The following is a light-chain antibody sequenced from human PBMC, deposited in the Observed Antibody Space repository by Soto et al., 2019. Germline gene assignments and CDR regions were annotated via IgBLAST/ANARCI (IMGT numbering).Light chain of an antibody. CDR3: AAWDDSLSGYV. Sequence: QLVLTQPPSVSGAPGQRVTISCTGSSSNTGAGYDVHWYQQFPGTAPKLLIYSNSNRPSGVPDRFSGSKSGTSASLAISGLRSEDEDDYYCAAWDDSLSGYVFGTGTKLTVL. V-gene: IGLV1-40*01. J-gene: IGLJ1*01. CDR2: SNS. CDR1: SSNTGAGYD.